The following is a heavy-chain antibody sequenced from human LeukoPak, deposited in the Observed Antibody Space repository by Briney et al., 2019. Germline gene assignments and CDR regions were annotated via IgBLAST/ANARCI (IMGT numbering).Heavy chain of an antibody. V-gene: IGHV3-21*01. CDR3: AKDRDWASSVGTDFEY. CDR1: GFTFSSYS. J-gene: IGHJ4*02. CDR2: ISSSSSYI. Sequence: GGSLRLSCAASGFTFSSYSMNWARQAPGKGLEWVSSISSSSSYIYYADSVKGRFTISRDNAKNSLYLQMNSLRAEDTAVYYCAKDRDWASSVGTDFEYWGQGTLVTVSS. D-gene: IGHD3-9*01.